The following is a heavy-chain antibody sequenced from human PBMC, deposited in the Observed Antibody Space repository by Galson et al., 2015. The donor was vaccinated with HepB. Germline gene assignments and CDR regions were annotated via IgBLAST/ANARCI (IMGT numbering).Heavy chain of an antibody. CDR1: GFTFSSYA. J-gene: IGHJ5*02. CDR3: AKVGGLEP. Sequence: SLRLSCAASGFTFSSYAMSWVRQAPGKGLEWVSTVSDTDGSTYNADSEKGRFAISRDNAKSTLYLQMNSLRVEDTAVYYCAKVGGLEPWGQGTLVTVSS. CDR2: VSDTDGST. V-gene: IGHV3-23*01.